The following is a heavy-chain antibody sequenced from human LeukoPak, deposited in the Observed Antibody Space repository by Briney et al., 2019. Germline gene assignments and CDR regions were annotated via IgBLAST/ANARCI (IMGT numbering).Heavy chain of an antibody. CDR3: VRTGEVTTVCDS. Sequence: SETLSLTCAVSGTSISGYYWNWIRQPPGKELEWIGNIHYSGSTNYNPSLKCRVTITVDTSKNQFSLKLNSVTAADTAVYYCVRTGEVTTVCDSWGQGNLVTVSS. V-gene: IGHV4-59*08. J-gene: IGHJ4*02. CDR2: IHYSGST. CDR1: GTSISGYY. D-gene: IGHD4-17*01.